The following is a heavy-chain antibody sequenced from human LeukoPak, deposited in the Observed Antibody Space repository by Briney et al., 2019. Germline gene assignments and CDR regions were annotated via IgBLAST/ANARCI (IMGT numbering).Heavy chain of an antibody. CDR1: GYSFRDYG. Sequence: AAVKVSCKASGYSFRDYGIIWVRQAPGQGLEWMGWISPYNGNTNYAQKLQGRVTMSTDTSTSTAYMELRSLRSDDTAVYYCASPREAAGMVHDAFDIWGQGTMVTVSS. V-gene: IGHV1-18*01. D-gene: IGHD6-13*01. CDR3: ASPREAAGMVHDAFDI. CDR2: ISPYNGNT. J-gene: IGHJ3*02.